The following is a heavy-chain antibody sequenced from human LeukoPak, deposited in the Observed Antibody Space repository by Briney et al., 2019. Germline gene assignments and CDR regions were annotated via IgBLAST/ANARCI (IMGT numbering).Heavy chain of an antibody. V-gene: IGHV4-59*08. CDR1: GGSLSSYY. J-gene: IGHJ4*02. D-gene: IGHD6-6*01. Sequence: SETLSLTCTVSGGSLSSYYWSWIRQPPGKGLEWVGYIYYSGSTNYNPSLTSRVTISVDTSKNQFSLKLCSVTAADTAVYYCARRDSSSSFDYWGQGTLVTVSS. CDR2: IYYSGST. CDR3: ARRDSSSSFDY.